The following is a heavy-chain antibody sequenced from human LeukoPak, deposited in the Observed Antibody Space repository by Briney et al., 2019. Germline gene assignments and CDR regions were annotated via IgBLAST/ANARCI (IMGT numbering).Heavy chain of an antibody. D-gene: IGHD1-26*01. V-gene: IGHV4-4*09. J-gene: IGHJ4*02. Sequence: SETLSLTCSVSDGSISSYYGSWIRHPPGKGLEWIEYIHSSGSTHYNPSLKSRVTTSLDTSKNQFSLKLSSVTAADTAVYYCARLGSYSDHWGQGTLVTVSS. CDR1: DGSISSYY. CDR3: ARLGSYSDH. CDR2: IHSSGST.